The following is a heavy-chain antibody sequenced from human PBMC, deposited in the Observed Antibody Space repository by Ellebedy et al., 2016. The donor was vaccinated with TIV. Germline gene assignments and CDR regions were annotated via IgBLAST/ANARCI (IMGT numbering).Heavy chain of an antibody. J-gene: IGHJ4*02. CDR3: ASWNGYGHEDFDY. D-gene: IGHD1-1*01. V-gene: IGHV5-51*01. Sequence: KVSCKASGYSFASYWIGWVRQMPGKGLEWVAIIYPGDSNTLYSPSFQGLVTISADKSVSTAYLQWSSLKASDSAMYYCASWNGYGHEDFDYWGQGTRITVSS. CDR2: IYPGDSNT. CDR1: GYSFASYW.